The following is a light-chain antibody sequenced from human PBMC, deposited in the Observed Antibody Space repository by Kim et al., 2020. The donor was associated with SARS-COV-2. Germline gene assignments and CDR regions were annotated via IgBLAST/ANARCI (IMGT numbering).Light chain of an antibody. CDR1: SSDVGGYNN. V-gene: IGLV2-8*01. CDR3: SSYAGSNNPYV. Sequence: QSVTTSCTGTSSDVGGYNNVSWYQQHPGTAPKLMIYEVTERPSGVPDRFSGSKSGNTASLTVSGLQAEDEADYYCSSYAGSNNPYVFGTGTKVTVL. J-gene: IGLJ1*01. CDR2: EVT.